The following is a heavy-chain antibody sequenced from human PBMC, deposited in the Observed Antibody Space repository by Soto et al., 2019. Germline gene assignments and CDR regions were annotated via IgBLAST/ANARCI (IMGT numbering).Heavy chain of an antibody. CDR2: IHPANGNT. CDR1: GYTFTNYA. CDR3: ARQTWDYHSSNFDY. Sequence: ASVKVSCKASGYTFTNYAIHWVRQAPGQRLEWMGWIHPANGNTKYSQKFQGRVTITRDTSASTAYMELSSLRSEDTAVYYCARQTWDYHSSNFDYWGLGTLVTVSS. D-gene: IGHD3-16*01. V-gene: IGHV1-3*01. J-gene: IGHJ4*02.